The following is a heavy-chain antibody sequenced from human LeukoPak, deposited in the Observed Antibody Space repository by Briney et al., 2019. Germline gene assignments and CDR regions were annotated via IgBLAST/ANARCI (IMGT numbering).Heavy chain of an antibody. J-gene: IGHJ4*02. D-gene: IGHD6-13*01. V-gene: IGHV1-8*01. CDR1: GYTFTSYD. CDR3: ARQIASAGTAGFDF. CDR2: MNPNSGNT. Sequence: GASVKVSCKASGYTFTSYDINWVRQATGQGLEWMGWMNPNSGNTGYAQKFQGRVTMTRNTSISTAYMELSSLRSEDTAVYYCARQIASAGTAGFDFWGQGALVTVRS.